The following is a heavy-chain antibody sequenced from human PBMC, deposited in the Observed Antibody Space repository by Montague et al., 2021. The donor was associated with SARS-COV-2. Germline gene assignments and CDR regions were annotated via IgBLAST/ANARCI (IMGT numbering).Heavy chain of an antibody. D-gene: IGHD2-15*01. Sequence: TLSLTCTVSGGSISSGSYYWSWIRQPAGKGLEWIGRIYTSGSTNYNPSLKSRVTISVDTSKNQFSLKLSSVTAADTAVYYCARRAPGYCSGGSCYSGFDSWGQGTLVTVSS. CDR1: GGSISSGSYY. V-gene: IGHV4-61*02. J-gene: IGHJ4*02. CDR3: ARRAPGYCSGGSCYSGFDS. CDR2: IYTSGST.